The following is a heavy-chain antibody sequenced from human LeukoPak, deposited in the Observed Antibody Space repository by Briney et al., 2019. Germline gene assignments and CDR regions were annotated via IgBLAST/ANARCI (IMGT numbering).Heavy chain of an antibody. CDR2: ISGSGGST. CDR3: AKDKGVSSGWYVGFDP. Sequence: GGSLRLSCAASGFTFSSYAMSWVRQAPGKGLEWVSAISGSGGSTYYADSVKGRFTISRDNSKNTLYLQMNSLRAEDTAVYYCAKDKGVSSGWYVGFDPWGQGTLVTVSS. CDR1: GFTFSSYA. V-gene: IGHV3-23*01. J-gene: IGHJ5*02. D-gene: IGHD6-19*01.